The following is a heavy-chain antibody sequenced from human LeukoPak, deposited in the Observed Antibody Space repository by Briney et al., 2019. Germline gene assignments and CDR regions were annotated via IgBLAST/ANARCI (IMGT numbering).Heavy chain of an antibody. CDR2: IRYDGSDK. CDR3: AKDLSGFQRYGDY. D-gene: IGHD4-17*01. V-gene: IGHV3-30*02. CDR1: GFTFSSYG. Sequence: GGSLRLSCAASGFTFSSYGMYWVRQAPGKGLEWVAFIRYDGSDKYYADSVKGRFTISRDNSKNTLFLEMNSLRAEDTALYYCAKDLSGFQRYGDYWGQGTLVTVSS. J-gene: IGHJ4*02.